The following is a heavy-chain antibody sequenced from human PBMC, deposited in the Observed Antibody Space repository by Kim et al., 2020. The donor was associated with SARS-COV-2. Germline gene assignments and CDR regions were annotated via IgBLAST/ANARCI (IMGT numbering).Heavy chain of an antibody. CDR1: GGSFSGYY. J-gene: IGHJ4*02. CDR2: INHSGST. V-gene: IGHV4-34*01. CDR3: ATLSSQSGSGSSTDY. D-gene: IGHD3-10*01. Sequence: SETLSLTCAVYGGSFSGYYWSWIRQPPGKGLEWIGEINHSGSTNYNPSLKSRVTISVDTSKNQFSLKLSSVTAADTAVYYCATLSSQSGSGSSTDYWGQGTLVTVSS.